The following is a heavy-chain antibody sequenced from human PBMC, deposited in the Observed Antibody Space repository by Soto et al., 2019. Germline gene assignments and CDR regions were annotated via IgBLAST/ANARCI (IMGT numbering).Heavy chain of an antibody. D-gene: IGHD3-10*01. CDR1: GFTFSSYG. J-gene: IGHJ5*02. CDR3: AKPNYYGSGTESYWFDP. V-gene: IGHV3-30*18. CDR2: ISYDGSNK. Sequence: QVQLVESGGGVVQPGRSLRLSCAASGFTFSSYGMHWVRQAPGKGLEWVAVISYDGSNKYYADSVKGRFTISRDNSKNTLYLQMNSLRAEDTAVYYCAKPNYYGSGTESYWFDPWGQGTLVTVSS.